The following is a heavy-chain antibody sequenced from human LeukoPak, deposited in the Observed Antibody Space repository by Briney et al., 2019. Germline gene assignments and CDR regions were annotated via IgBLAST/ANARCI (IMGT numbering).Heavy chain of an antibody. CDR2: IIPIFGTA. D-gene: IGHD2-15*01. CDR1: GGTFSSYA. Sequence: ASVKVSCKASGGTFSSYAISWVRQAPGQGLEWMGGIIPIFGTANYAQKFQGRVTITADESTSTAYMELSSLGSEDTAVYYCAVDCSGGSCYRGYYYYYGMDVWGQGTTVTVSS. J-gene: IGHJ6*02. V-gene: IGHV1-69*01. CDR3: AVDCSGGSCYRGYYYYYGMDV.